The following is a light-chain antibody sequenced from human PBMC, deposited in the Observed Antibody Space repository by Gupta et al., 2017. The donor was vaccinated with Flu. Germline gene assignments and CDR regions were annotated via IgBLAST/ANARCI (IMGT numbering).Light chain of an antibody. J-gene: IGLJ2*01. Sequence: TCTLTNGFIYKGVEWNQQRPEKDPQDYLKLNDDESLRKGDGLPVRLSGCGSGTTTFLTISRLQEEEAADYYDQTEGADSQVVFGGGTKLTVL. CDR1: NGFIYKG. CDR3: QTEGADSQVV. CDR2: LNDDESL. V-gene: IGLV4-69*01.